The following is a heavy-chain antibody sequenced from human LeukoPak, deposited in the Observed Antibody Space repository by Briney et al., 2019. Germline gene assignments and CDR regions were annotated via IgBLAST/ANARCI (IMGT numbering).Heavy chain of an antibody. CDR3: ARGPRNDP. CDR2: VHSNSGNT. V-gene: IGHV1-8*01. D-gene: IGHD1-14*01. J-gene: IGHJ5*02. CDR1: GYPFPTYE. Sequence: ASVKVSCKTSGYPFPTYEINWVRQAAGQGLEWMGWVHSNSGNTAYAQKFQGRVTMTRDTSISTAYMELSSLRFDDTAVYFCARGPRNDPWGQGTLVTVSS.